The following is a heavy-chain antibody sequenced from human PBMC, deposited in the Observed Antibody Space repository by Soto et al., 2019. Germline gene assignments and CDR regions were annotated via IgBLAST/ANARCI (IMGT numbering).Heavy chain of an antibody. CDR2: IAPGDSYT. V-gene: IGHV5-10-1*01. CDR1: GYNFTSYW. J-gene: IGHJ3*02. CDR3: ARLLGGYSSGWYGAFDI. D-gene: IGHD6-19*01. Sequence: HGASQKISCKGSGYNFTSYWINWVRQMPGKGLEWMGRIAPGDSYTNSNPSFQGHVTISADTSISTAYLQWSSLKAADTALYYCARLLGGYSSGWYGAFDIWGQGTMVTVSS.